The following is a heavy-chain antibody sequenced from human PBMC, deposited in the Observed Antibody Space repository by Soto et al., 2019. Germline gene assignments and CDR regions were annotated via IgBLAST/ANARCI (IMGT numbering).Heavy chain of an antibody. CDR1: VFAFVRFG. V-gene: IGHV3-7*03. J-gene: IGHJ4*02. CDR2: INQYGSVK. CDR3: ARLTEAVTTFVY. Sequence: EVHLVESGGNLVQPGGPLSLSFKASVFAFVRFGMTGVAQAPGKGLEWVASINQYGSVKHYVDSVRGRFTISRDNAKNSLFLQMNSLSAEDTAVYYCARLTEAVTTFVYWGQGTPVTVSS. D-gene: IGHD1-1*01.